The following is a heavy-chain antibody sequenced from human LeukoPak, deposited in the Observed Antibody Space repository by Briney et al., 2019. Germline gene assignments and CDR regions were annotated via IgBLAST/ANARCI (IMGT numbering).Heavy chain of an antibody. CDR3: ASYRRYYDSSGYYWGYFDY. D-gene: IGHD3-22*01. J-gene: IGHJ4*02. CDR2: INPSGGST. CDR1: GYTFTSYY. V-gene: IGHV1-46*01. Sequence: ASVKVSCKASGYTFTSYYMHWVRQAPGQGLEWMGIINPSGGSTSYAQKFQGRVTMTRDMSTSTVYMELSSLRSEDTAVYYCASYRRYYDSSGYYWGYFDYWGQGTLVTASS.